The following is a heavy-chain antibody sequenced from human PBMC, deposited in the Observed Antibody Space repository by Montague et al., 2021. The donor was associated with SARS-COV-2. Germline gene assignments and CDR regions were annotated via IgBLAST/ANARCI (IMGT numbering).Heavy chain of an antibody. J-gene: IGHJ4*02. CDR2: VYLSGTA. V-gene: IGHV4-59*08. D-gene: IGHD6-19*01. CDR1: AGSINNHY. Sequence: SEILSLTCTVSAGSINNHYWSWIRQTPGKELEWIAYVYLSGTAYYNPSLKSRVTISVDTSRNQFSLQLTSVTAADTAVYYCARRPSSAWSFDYWGQGTQVSVSS. CDR3: ARRPSSAWSFDY.